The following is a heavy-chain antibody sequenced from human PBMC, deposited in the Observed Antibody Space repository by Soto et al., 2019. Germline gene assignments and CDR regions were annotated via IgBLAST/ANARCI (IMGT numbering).Heavy chain of an antibody. Sequence: SETLSLTCTVSGGSISSYYWSWIRQPAGKGLEWIGRIYTSGSTNYNPSLESRVTISVDTSKNQFSLKLSSVTAADTAVYYCAISMVRGVFDYWGQGTLVTVSS. CDR2: IYTSGST. D-gene: IGHD3-10*01. CDR3: AISMVRGVFDY. CDR1: GGSISSYY. J-gene: IGHJ4*02. V-gene: IGHV4-4*07.